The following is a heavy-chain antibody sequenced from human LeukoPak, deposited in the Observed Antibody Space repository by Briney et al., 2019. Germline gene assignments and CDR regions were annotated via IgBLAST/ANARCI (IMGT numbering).Heavy chain of an antibody. V-gene: IGHV4-59*01. CDR3: ARENSNSWYLDY. CDR2: TYNSGST. J-gene: IGHJ4*02. Sequence: SETLSLTCTVSGGSISTYYWSWIRQPPGKGLEWIGYTYNSGSTNYNPSLKSRVTISVDTSKNQFSLKLSSATAADTAVYYCARENSNSWYLDYWGQGTLVTVSS. D-gene: IGHD6-13*01. CDR1: GGSISTYY.